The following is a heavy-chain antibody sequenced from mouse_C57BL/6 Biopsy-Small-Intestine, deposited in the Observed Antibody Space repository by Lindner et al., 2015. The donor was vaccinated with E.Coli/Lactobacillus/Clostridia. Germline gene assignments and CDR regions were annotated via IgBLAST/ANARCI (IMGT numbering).Heavy chain of an antibody. Sequence: VQLQESGPELVKPGASVKISCKASGYSFTDHNMNWVKQSNGKSLEWIGIINPNNGDTIYNQKFKGEATLTVDKSSSTAYMELRSLTSEDTAVYYCARGVTGDYWGQGTSVTVSS. CDR1: GYSFTDHN. V-gene: IGHV1-18*01. D-gene: IGHD2-5*01. CDR2: INPNNGDT. J-gene: IGHJ4*01. CDR3: ARGVTGDY.